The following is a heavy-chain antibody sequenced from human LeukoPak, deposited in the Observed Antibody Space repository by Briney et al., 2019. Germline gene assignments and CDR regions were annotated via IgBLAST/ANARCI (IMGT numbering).Heavy chain of an antibody. CDR3: ARDLDRQDGYNEERGDY. J-gene: IGHJ4*02. CDR2: INHSGST. D-gene: IGHD5-24*01. CDR1: GGSFSGYY. Sequence: SETLSLTCAVYGGSFSGYYWSWIRQPPGKGLEWIGEINHSGSTNYNPSLKSRVTISVDTSKNQFSLKLSSVTAADTAVYYCARDLDRQDGYNEERGDYWGQGTLVTVSS. V-gene: IGHV4-34*01.